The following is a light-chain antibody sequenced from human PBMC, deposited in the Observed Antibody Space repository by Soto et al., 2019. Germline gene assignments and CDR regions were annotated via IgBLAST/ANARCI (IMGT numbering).Light chain of an antibody. J-gene: IGLJ1*01. CDR2: GVN. Sequence: QSMLTQPTSVSGAPGQRVTISCTGSSSNIGAEYGIRWYQHLPGTAPKLLIYGVNSRPSGVPDRFSGSKSGSSASLAIAGLQAEDEADYYCQSYDDSLGGFYVFGTGTKVTVL. CDR1: SSNIGAEYG. V-gene: IGLV1-40*01. CDR3: QSYDDSLGGFYV.